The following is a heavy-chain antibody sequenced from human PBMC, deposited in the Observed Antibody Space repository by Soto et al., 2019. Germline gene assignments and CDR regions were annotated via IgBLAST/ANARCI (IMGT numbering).Heavy chain of an antibody. CDR3: ARDSAFGVVISWFDH. J-gene: IGHJ5*02. Sequence: SETLSLTCTVSGGSISSGDYYWSWIRQPPGKGLEWIGYIYYSGSTYYNPSLKSRVPISVDTSKNQFSLKLSSVTAADTAVYYCARDSAFGVVISWFDHWGQGTLVTVSS. D-gene: IGHD3-3*01. CDR2: IYYSGST. V-gene: IGHV4-30-4*01. CDR1: GGSISSGDYY.